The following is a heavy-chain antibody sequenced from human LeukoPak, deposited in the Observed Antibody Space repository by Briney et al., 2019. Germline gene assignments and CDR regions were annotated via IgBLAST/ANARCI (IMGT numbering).Heavy chain of an antibody. CDR2: INPYSGDT. Sequence: ASVKVSCKASGYTFIGYYMNWVRQAPGQGLEWRGWINPYSGDTNYAQNFQGRLTMTRDTSIRTVYMDLSGLISDDTAIYYCAKMGNCDSSGCTPADYWGQGTLVTVSS. D-gene: IGHD2-15*01. V-gene: IGHV1-2*02. J-gene: IGHJ4*02. CDR1: GYTFIGYY. CDR3: AKMGNCDSSGCTPADY.